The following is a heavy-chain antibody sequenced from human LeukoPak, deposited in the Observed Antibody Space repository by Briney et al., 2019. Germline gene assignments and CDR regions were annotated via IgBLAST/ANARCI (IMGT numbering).Heavy chain of an antibody. V-gene: IGHV4-38-2*02. CDR3: ARELRGYSYVYYYYYMDV. J-gene: IGHJ6*03. D-gene: IGHD5-18*01. CDR2: IYHSGST. Sequence: SETLSLTCTVSGYSISSGYYWGWIRQPPGKGLEWIGSIYHSGSTYYNPSLKSRVTISVDTSKNQFSLKLSSVTAADTAVYYCARELRGYSYVYYYYYMDVWGKGTTVTVSS. CDR1: GYSISSGYY.